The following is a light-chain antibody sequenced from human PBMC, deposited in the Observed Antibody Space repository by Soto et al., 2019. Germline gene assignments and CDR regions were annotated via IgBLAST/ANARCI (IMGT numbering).Light chain of an antibody. CDR1: QSVSIY. CDR3: QQYGSPPRT. Sequence: EIVLTQSPGTLSLSPGDRATLSCRASQSVSIYLSWYQQKPGQAPRLLIYDASNRVTGIPARFSGSGSGTDFTLTISRLEPEDFAVYYCQQYGSPPRTFGQGTKVEIK. CDR2: DAS. J-gene: IGKJ1*01. V-gene: IGKV3-20*01.